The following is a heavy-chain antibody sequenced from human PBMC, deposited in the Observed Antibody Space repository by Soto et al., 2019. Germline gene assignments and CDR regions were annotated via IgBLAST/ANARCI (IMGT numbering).Heavy chain of an antibody. CDR2: IYWDDDN. V-gene: IGHV2-5*02. CDR3: VHTSGWRHTT. J-gene: IGHJ5*02. D-gene: IGHD1-1*01. CDR1: GFSLSTSAVG. Sequence: QITLKESGPTLVKPTQTLTLSCTFSGFSLSTSAVGVAWIRQPPGKALEWLALIYWDDDNRYSPSLKSRLTITKDTSKNHVILTMINMDPVDTATYYCVHTSGWRHTTWGQGTLVTVSS.